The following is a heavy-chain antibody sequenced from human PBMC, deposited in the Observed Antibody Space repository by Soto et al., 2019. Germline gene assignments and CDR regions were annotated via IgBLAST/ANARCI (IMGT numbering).Heavy chain of an antibody. CDR1: GFAFSDYP. CDR2: ISASGEKP. J-gene: IGHJ4*02. CDR3: AKLDWLEFGGDY. D-gene: IGHD6-19*01. V-gene: IGHV3-23*01. Sequence: EVHLLESGGGVVQPGKSLKISCATSGFAFSDYPMTWVRQPPGQGLEWVSGISASGEKPYYADSVKGRFTISRDNSKNTLSLQMNSLRVEDTGIYYCAKLDWLEFGGDYWGQGTLVTVSS.